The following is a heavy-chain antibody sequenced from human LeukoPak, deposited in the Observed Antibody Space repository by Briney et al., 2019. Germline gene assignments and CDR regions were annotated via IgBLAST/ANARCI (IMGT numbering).Heavy chain of an antibody. J-gene: IGHJ4*02. CDR1: GGSISSHY. D-gene: IGHD5-18*01. Sequence: SETLSLTCTISGGSISSHYWSWIRQPPGKGLEWIAYLLDSVNTKDNPSLNSRLTLSADTSKNQFSLRLSSVTAADTAVYYCATIKRGSIYGYFDFWGQGIKVTVSS. V-gene: IGHV4-59*11. CDR3: ATIKRGSIYGYFDF. CDR2: LLDSVNT.